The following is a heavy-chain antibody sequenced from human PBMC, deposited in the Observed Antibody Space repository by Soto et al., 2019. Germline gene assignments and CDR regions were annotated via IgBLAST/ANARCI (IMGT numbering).Heavy chain of an antibody. J-gene: IGHJ4*02. CDR3: AKMSGDYYGSGSYYNVGFDY. Sequence: QVQLMESGGGVVQPGRSLRLSCAASGFTFNTYAMHWVRQAPGKGLEWVAVITPDGTEQYYADSVKGRFTISRDNSKNTLYVQMNSLRAEDTAVYYCAKMSGDYYGSGSYYNVGFDYWGQGTLVTVSS. V-gene: IGHV3-30*18. CDR1: GFTFNTYA. D-gene: IGHD3-10*01. CDR2: ITPDGTEQ.